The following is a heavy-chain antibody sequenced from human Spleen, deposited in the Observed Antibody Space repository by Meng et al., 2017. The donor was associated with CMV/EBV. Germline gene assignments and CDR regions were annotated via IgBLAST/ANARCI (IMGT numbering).Heavy chain of an antibody. D-gene: IGHD1-1*01. Sequence: GPLRLSCTVSNYSINSGYYWGWIRQPPGKGLECIGNMHPTGRSYYNSSLKSRVTISLDTSKNQFSLRLTSVTAADTAVYYCARVNWNPDYWGQGTLVTVSS. CDR3: ARVNWNPDY. CDR1: NYSINSGYY. V-gene: IGHV4-38-2*02. J-gene: IGHJ4*02. CDR2: MHPTGRS.